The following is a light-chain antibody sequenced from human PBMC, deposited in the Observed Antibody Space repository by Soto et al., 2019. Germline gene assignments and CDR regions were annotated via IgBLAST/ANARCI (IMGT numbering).Light chain of an antibody. CDR1: SIDVGSYNY. CDR2: GVS. Sequence: QSVLTQPASVSGSPGQSITISCTGTSIDVGSYNYVSWYQQHPGKAPKLMIYGVSDRPSGISSSFSGSKSGNTASLTISGLQTEDEADYYCSSYTDSSTLFGTGTKVTVL. V-gene: IGLV2-14*01. CDR3: SSYTDSSTL. J-gene: IGLJ1*01.